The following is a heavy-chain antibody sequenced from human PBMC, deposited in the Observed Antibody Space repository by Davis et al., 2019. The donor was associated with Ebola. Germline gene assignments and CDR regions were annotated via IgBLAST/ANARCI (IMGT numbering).Heavy chain of an antibody. Sequence: PGGSLRLSCAASGFNFSSYSMNWVRQAPGKGLEWVSSISSSSSYIYYADSVKGRFTISRDNAKNSLYLQMNSLRAEDTAVYYCARDEVYSYSYYYYGMDVWGKGTTVTVSS. J-gene: IGHJ6*04. CDR1: GFNFSSYS. CDR3: ARDEVYSYSYYYYGMDV. V-gene: IGHV3-21*01. CDR2: ISSSSSYI. D-gene: IGHD5-18*01.